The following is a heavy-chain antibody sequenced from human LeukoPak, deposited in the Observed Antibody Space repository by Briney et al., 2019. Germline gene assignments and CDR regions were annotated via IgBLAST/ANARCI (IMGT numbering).Heavy chain of an antibody. J-gene: IGHJ6*02. D-gene: IGHD3-3*01. CDR1: GGSISSYY. CDR3: ARLLGFWSGYYQYYGMDV. Sequence: SETLSLTCTVSGGSISSYYWSWIRQPPGKGLEWIGYIYYSGSTNYNPSLKSRVTISVDTSKNQFSLKMSSVTAADTAVYYCARLLGFWSGYYQYYGMDVWGQGTTVTVSS. CDR2: IYYSGST. V-gene: IGHV4-59*01.